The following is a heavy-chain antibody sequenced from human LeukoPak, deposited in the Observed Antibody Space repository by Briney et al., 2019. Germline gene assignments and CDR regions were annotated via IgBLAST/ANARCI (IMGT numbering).Heavy chain of an antibody. J-gene: IGHJ4*02. CDR3: ATSGNYYLKY. CDR2: ITSSSTNI. D-gene: IGHD1-26*01. Sequence: GSLRLSCAASGFTFSTYNMNWVRQAPGKGLEWVSHITSSSTNIYYADFVKGRFTISRDNAKNALSLQMDSLRDEDTAVYYCATSGNYYLKYWGQGTLVTVSS. CDR1: GFTFSTYN. V-gene: IGHV3-48*02.